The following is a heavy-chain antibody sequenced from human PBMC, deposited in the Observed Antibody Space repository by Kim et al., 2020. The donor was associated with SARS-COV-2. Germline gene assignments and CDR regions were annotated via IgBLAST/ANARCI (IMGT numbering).Heavy chain of an antibody. D-gene: IGHD3-10*01. J-gene: IGHJ6*02. V-gene: IGHV3-33*06. Sequence: GGSLRLSCAASGFTFSSYGMHWVRQAPGKGLEWLAVIWYDGSNKYYADSVKGRFTISRDNSKNTLYLQMNSLRAEDTAVYYCAKDLDSGSPFGPYYYGMDVWGQGTTVTVSS. CDR1: GFTFSSYG. CDR2: IWYDGSNK. CDR3: AKDLDSGSPFGPYYYGMDV.